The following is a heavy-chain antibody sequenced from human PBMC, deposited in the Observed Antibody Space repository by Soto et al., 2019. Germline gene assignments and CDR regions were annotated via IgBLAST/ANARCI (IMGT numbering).Heavy chain of an antibody. CDR3: AEGALGYCSSTSCYGERNWFDP. Sequence: GGSLRLSCAASGFTFSSYAMSWVRQAPGKGLEWVSAISGSGGSTYYADYVKGRFTISRDNSKNTLYMQMNSLRAEDTAVYYCAEGALGYCSSTSCYGERNWFDPWGQGT. CDR1: GFTFSSYA. CDR2: ISGSGGST. J-gene: IGHJ5*02. V-gene: IGHV3-23*01. D-gene: IGHD2-2*01.